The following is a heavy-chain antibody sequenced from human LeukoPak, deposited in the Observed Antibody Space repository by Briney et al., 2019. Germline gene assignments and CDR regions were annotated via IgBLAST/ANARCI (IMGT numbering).Heavy chain of an antibody. J-gene: IGHJ4*02. CDR2: IKQDGSET. D-gene: IGHD6-13*01. Sequence: GGSLRLSCGASGFTFSGYWMSWVRQAPGKGLEWVANIKQDGSETYYVDSVRGRFTISRDNAKNSLFLQMDSLRVEDTAVYYCARDLAAGGPCNYWGQGTLVTVSS. V-gene: IGHV3-7*01. CDR1: GFTFSGYW. CDR3: ARDLAAGGPCNY.